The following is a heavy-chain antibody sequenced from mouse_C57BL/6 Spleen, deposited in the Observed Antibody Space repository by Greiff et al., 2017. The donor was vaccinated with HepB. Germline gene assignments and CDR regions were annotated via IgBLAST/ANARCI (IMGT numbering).Heavy chain of an antibody. CDR1: GFTFSNYW. J-gene: IGHJ1*03. CDR2: IRLKSDNYAT. CDR3: TVAHLSYWYFDV. Sequence: EVMLVESGGGLVQPGGSMKLSCVASGFTFSNYWMNWVRQSPEKGLEWVAQIRLKSDNYATHYAESVKGRFTISRDDSKSSVYLQMNNLRAEDTGIYYCTVAHLSYWYFDVWGTGTTVTVSS. V-gene: IGHV6-3*01.